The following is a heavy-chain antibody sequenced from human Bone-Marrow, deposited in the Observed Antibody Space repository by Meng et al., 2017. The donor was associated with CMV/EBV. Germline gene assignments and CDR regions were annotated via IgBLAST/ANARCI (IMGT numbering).Heavy chain of an antibody. J-gene: IGHJ3*02. V-gene: IGHV1-69*05. CDR1: GYTFTGYY. CDR2: IIPIFGTA. CDR3: ARDRTDAFEI. Sequence: SVKVSCKASGYTFTGYYMHWVRQAPGQGLEWMGGIIPIFGTANYAQKFQGRVTITTDESTSTAYMELSSLRSEDTAVYYCARDRTDAFEIWGQGTMVTVSS.